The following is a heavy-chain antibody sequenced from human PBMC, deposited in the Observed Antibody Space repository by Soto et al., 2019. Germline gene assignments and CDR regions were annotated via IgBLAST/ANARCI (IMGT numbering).Heavy chain of an antibody. Sequence: GGSLRLSCAASGFTFSSYWMSWVRQAPGKGLEWVANIKQDGSEKYYVDSVKGRFTISRDNAKNSLYLQMNSLRAEDTAVYYCARVGWVLNYYDSSGYYYYFDYWGQGTLVTVSS. CDR3: ARVGWVLNYYDSSGYYYYFDY. CDR2: IKQDGSEK. CDR1: GFTFSSYW. V-gene: IGHV3-7*01. D-gene: IGHD3-22*01. J-gene: IGHJ4*02.